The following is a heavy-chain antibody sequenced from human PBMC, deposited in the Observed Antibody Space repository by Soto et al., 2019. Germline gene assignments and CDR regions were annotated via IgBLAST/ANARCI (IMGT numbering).Heavy chain of an antibody. V-gene: IGHV3-66*01. Sequence: EVQLVESGGGLVQPGGSLRLSCAASGFTVGSNYMNWVRQAPGKGLEWVSVIYSGGSTYYADSVKGRFTISRDNSKNTLYLQMNILRAEDTAVYICARSWAVAGSYDYLGQGTRVTVSS. CDR2: IYSGGST. CDR1: GFTVGSNY. CDR3: ARSWAVAGSYDY. J-gene: IGHJ4*02. D-gene: IGHD6-19*01.